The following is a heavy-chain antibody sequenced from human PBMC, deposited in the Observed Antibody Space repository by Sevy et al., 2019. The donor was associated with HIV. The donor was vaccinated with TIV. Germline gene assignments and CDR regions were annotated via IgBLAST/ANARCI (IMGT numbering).Heavy chain of an antibody. V-gene: IGHV4-34*01. J-gene: IGHJ3*02. CDR2: INHSGSA. D-gene: IGHD2-2*01. CDR1: GGSFSGYY. CDR3: ARHCSGSSCSHAFDI. Sequence: SETLSLTCAVYGGSFSGYYWSWIRQPPGKGLEWVGEINHSGSANYNPSLKSRFTISVDTSDNQFSLKLSSVTAADTAVYYCARHCSGSSCSHAFDIWGQGTMVTVSS.